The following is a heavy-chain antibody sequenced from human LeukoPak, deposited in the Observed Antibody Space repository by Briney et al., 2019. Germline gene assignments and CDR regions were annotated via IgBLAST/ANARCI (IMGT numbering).Heavy chain of an antibody. CDR3: ARHEYSSAFWFDA. D-gene: IGHD6-6*01. Sequence: PSETLSLTCTVSGGSISSYYWSWIRQPPGKGLEWIGYIYYSGSTNYNPSLKSRLTISVDTSKNQFSLKLSSVTAADSAVYYCARHEYSSAFWFDAGGQGTLSPSPQ. CDR2: IYYSGST. CDR1: GGSISSYY. V-gene: IGHV4-59*08. J-gene: IGHJ5*02.